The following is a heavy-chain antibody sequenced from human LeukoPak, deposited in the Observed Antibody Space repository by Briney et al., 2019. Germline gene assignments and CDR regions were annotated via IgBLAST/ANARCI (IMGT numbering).Heavy chain of an antibody. CDR3: AKDPVEYSSSNWFDP. CDR2: IYSDGTS. D-gene: IGHD6-6*01. V-gene: IGHV4-4*07. Sequence: SETLSLTCTVSGGSIINYYWSWMRQPAGEGLEWIGRIYSDGTSKYNPSLESRVTMSVDTSKNQFSLKLSSVTAADTAFYYCAKDPVEYSSSNWFDPWGQGTLVTVSS. J-gene: IGHJ5*02. CDR1: GGSIINYY.